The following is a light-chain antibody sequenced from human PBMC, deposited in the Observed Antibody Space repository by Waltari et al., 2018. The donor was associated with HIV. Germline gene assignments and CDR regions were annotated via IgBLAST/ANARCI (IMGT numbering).Light chain of an antibody. V-gene: IGKV1-39*01. Sequence: DIQMTQSPSSLSASVGDRVTITCRASQSISTYLNWYQQKPGRAPKLLIYAASSLQSGVPTRFSGSGSGKDFTLTISSLQPEDFATYSCQQSHSNPRSFGQGTKVEIK. CDR1: QSISTY. J-gene: IGKJ1*01. CDR2: AAS. CDR3: QQSHSNPRS.